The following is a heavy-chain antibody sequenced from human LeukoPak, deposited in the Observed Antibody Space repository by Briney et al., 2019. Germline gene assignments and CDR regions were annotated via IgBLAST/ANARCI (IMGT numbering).Heavy chain of an antibody. Sequence: ASVKVSCKASRGTFSSYAISWVRQAPGQGLEWMGRIIPILGIANYAQKFQGRVTITADKSTSTAYMELSSLRSEDTAVYYCARDLYGYSSGLRSWGQGTLVTVSS. CDR1: RGTFSSYA. J-gene: IGHJ4*02. D-gene: IGHD6-19*01. CDR3: ARDLYGYSSGLRS. V-gene: IGHV1-69*04. CDR2: IIPILGIA.